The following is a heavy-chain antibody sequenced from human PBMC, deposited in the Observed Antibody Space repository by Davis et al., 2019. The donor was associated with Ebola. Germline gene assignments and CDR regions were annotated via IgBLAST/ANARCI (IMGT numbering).Heavy chain of an antibody. J-gene: IGHJ3*02. D-gene: IGHD2-15*01. CDR1: GYTLTELS. CDR2: FDPEDGEA. V-gene: IGHV1-24*01. Sequence: AASVKVSCKVSGYTLTELSIHWVRQAPGKGLEWMGNFDPEDGEAIYAQKFQDRVSMTEDTSTDTAYMELSSLRSEDTAMYYCAAGGLGGGFDIWGQGTMVTVS. CDR3: AAGGLGGGFDI.